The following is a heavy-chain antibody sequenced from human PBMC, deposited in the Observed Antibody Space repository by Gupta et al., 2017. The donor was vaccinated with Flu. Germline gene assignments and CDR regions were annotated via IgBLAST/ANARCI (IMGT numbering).Heavy chain of an antibody. CDR3: ARGMVVGATDAELGLDC. Sequence: QVQLVQSVAEVKKPGASVKVSCKASGYTFTKFFLHWVRQAPGQGLEWMGIISPSSGTTVYAPKFQGRISMTRDTSTSAVYMDLSRLSSEDTAVYYCARGMVVGATDAELGLDCWGQGTLVIVSS. CDR1: GYTFTKFF. J-gene: IGHJ4*02. V-gene: IGHV1-46*01. D-gene: IGHD2-15*01. CDR2: ISPSSGTT.